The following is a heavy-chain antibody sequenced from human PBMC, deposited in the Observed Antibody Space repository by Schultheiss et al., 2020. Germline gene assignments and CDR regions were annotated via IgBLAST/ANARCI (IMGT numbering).Heavy chain of an antibody. CDR1: GFTFSIYE. CDR3: AREYGRMVRGVITPFDY. D-gene: IGHD3-10*01. CDR2: ISGSGGST. J-gene: IGHJ4*02. Sequence: GGSLRLSCAASGFTFSIYEMNWVRQAPGKGLEWVSAISGSGGSTYYADSVKGRFTISRDNSKNTLYLQMNSLRAEDTAVYYCAREYGRMVRGVITPFDYWGQGTLVTVSS. V-gene: IGHV3-23*01.